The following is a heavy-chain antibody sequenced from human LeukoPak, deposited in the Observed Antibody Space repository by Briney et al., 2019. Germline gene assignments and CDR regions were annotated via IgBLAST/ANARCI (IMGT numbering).Heavy chain of an antibody. CDR1: GYTFTGYY. CDR2: INPNSGGT. J-gene: IGHJ4*02. Sequence: ASVKVSCKASGYTFTGYYMHWVRQAPGQGLEWMGWINPNSGGTNYAQKFQGRVTMTRDTSISTAYMELSRLRSDDTAVYYSARADAVPAAMGGYWGQGTLVTVSS. D-gene: IGHD2-2*01. V-gene: IGHV1-2*02. CDR3: ARADAVPAAMGGY.